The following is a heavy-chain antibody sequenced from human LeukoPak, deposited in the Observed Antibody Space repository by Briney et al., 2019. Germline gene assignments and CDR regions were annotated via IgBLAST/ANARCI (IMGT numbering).Heavy chain of an antibody. D-gene: IGHD3-9*01. J-gene: IGHJ4*02. CDR1: GASITSSSDY. CDR2: IYYSGST. Sequence: SETLSLTCAVSGASITSSSDYWGWIRQPPGKGLEWIGSIYYSGSTYYNPSLKSRVTISVDTSKNQFSLKLSSVTAADTAVYYCARQGRYYDILTGYRAGSFDYWGQGTLVTVSS. CDR3: ARQGRYYDILTGYRAGSFDY. V-gene: IGHV4-39*01.